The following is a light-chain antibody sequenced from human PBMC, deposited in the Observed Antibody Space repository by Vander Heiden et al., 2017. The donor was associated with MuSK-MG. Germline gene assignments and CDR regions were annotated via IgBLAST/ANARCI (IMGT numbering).Light chain of an antibody. CDR2: DVS. CDR1: SSDVGGYNY. CDR3: SSYTSSSTPVV. Sequence: QSALTQPASVSGSPGQSITISCPGPSSDVGGYNYVSWYQQHPGKAPKLMIYDVSNRPSGVSNRFSGSKSGNTASLTISGLQAEDEADYYCSSYTSSSTPVVFGGGTKLTVL. V-gene: IGLV2-14*03. J-gene: IGLJ2*01.